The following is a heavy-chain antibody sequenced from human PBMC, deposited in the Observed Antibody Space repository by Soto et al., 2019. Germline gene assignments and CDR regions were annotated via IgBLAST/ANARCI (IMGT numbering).Heavy chain of an antibody. CDR2: ISYDGSNK. CDR3: ARENLELPYYYYGMDV. CDR1: GFTFSSYA. D-gene: IGHD1-7*01. V-gene: IGHV3-30-3*01. Sequence: PGGSLRLSCAASGFTFSSYAMHWVRQAPGKGLEWVAVISYDGSNKYYADSVKGRFTISRDNSKNTLYLQMNSLRAEDTAVYYCARENLELPYYYYGMDVWGQGTTVTVSS. J-gene: IGHJ6*02.